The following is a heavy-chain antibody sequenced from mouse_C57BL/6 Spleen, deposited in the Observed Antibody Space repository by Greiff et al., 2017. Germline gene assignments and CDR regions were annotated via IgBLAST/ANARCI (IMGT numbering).Heavy chain of an antibody. Sequence: VQLKESGGDLVQPGGSLKLSCAASGFTFSSYGMSWVRQTPDKRLEWVATISSGGSYTYYPDSVKGRFTIARDNAKNTLYLQMSSLKSEDTAMYYCARGRGPYDVDYWGQGTTRTVSS. CDR3: ARGRGPYDVDY. CDR2: ISSGGSYT. CDR1: GFTFSSYG. V-gene: IGHV5-6*01. J-gene: IGHJ2*01. D-gene: IGHD2-12*01.